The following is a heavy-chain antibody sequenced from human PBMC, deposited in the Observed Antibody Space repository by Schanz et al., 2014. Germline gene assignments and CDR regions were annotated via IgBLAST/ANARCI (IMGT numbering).Heavy chain of an antibody. J-gene: IGHJ5*02. Sequence: QVQLQQWGAGLLKPSETLSLTCGVYGGSISGYYWSWIRQPPGKGLEWIGEINHSGVTNYNPFLESRLTILLDLSQHQLYLKMTSVTAADTAVYYCARGKGPRGWCDPWGQGTLVTVSS. CDR1: GGSISGYY. V-gene: IGHV4-34*01. D-gene: IGHD3-10*01. CDR2: INHSGVT. CDR3: ARGKGPRGWCDP.